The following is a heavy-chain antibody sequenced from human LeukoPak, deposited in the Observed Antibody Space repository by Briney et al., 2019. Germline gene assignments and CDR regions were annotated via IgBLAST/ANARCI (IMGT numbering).Heavy chain of an antibody. CDR3: ARGYSYGSGIDY. J-gene: IGHJ4*02. CDR2: ISGSGGST. CDR1: GFTFSSYG. D-gene: IGHD5-18*01. V-gene: IGHV3-23*01. Sequence: GGTLRLSCAASGFTFSSYGMSWVRQAPGKGLEWVSAISGSGGSTYYADSVKGRFTISRDNSKNTLYLQMNSLRAEDTAVYYCARGYSYGSGIDYWGQGTLVTVSS.